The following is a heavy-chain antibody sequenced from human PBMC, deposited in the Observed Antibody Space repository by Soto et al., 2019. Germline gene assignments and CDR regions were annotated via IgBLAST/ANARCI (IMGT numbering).Heavy chain of an antibody. V-gene: IGHV3-33*01. J-gene: IGHJ4*02. Sequence: GGSLRLSCAASGFTFSSYGMHWVRQAPGKGLEWVAVIWYDGSNKYYADSVKGRFTISRDNSKNTLYLQMNSLRAEDTAVYYCATLPGYCSGDSCYSDYWGQGTLVTVSS. CDR3: ATLPGYCSGDSCYSDY. CDR1: GFTFSSYG. CDR2: IWYDGSNK. D-gene: IGHD2-15*01.